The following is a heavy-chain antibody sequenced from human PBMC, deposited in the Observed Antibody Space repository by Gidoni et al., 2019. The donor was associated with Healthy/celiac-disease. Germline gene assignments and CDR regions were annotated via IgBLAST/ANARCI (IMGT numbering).Heavy chain of an antibody. CDR3: ARDRGSYTAFDI. Sequence: QVQLQESGPGLAKPSQTLSLPRPVPRDSISRGGYYCSWIRQHPGKGLEWIGYIYYSGSTYYNPSLKSRVTISVDTSKNQFSLKLSSVTAADTAVYYCARDRGSYTAFDIWGQGTMVTVSS. CDR2: IYYSGST. J-gene: IGHJ3*02. CDR1: RDSISRGGYY. V-gene: IGHV4-31*03. D-gene: IGHD1-26*01.